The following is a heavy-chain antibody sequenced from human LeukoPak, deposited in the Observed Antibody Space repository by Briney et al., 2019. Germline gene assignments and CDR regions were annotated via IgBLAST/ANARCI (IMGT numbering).Heavy chain of an antibody. CDR1: GFTFSNAW. V-gene: IGHV3-30*18. CDR2: ISDDGSNK. Sequence: GGSLRLPCAASGFTFSNAWMSWVRQAPGKGLGWVAVISDDGSNKYCADSVKGRFTISRDNSKNTLYLQMNSLRAEDTAVYYCAKDLHCSGGSCYLSYFDYWGQGTLVTVSS. J-gene: IGHJ4*02. CDR3: AKDLHCSGGSCYLSYFDY. D-gene: IGHD2-15*01.